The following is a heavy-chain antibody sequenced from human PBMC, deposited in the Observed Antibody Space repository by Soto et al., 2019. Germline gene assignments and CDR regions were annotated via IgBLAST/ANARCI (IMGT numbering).Heavy chain of an antibody. CDR3: AGSVTSRGYYYYGMDV. CDR1: GYSISSGYY. V-gene: IGHV4-38-2*01. Sequence: SETLSLTCAVSGYSISSGYYCGWIRQPPGKGLEWIGSIYHSGSTYYNPSLKSRVTISVDTSKNQFSLKLSSVTAADTAVYYCAGSVTSRGYYYYGMDVWGQGTTVTVSS. CDR2: IYHSGST. J-gene: IGHJ6*02. D-gene: IGHD4-17*01.